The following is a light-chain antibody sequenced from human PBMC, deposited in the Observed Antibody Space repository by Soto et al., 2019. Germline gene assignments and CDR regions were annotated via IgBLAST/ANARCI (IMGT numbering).Light chain of an antibody. CDR1: QSVSSNN. CDR2: GAS. CDR3: QQYGRSPKT. Sequence: EIVLTQSPGTLSLSPGERATLSCRASQSVSSNNLAWYQQKPGQAPRLLIYGASNRATGIPDRFSGSGSGTDFTLTISRLEPEDSGMFYCQQYGRSPKTFGQGTKLEIK. J-gene: IGKJ2*01. V-gene: IGKV3-20*01.